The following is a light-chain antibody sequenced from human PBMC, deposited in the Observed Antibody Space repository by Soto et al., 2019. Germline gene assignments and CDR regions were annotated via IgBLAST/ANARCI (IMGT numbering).Light chain of an antibody. V-gene: IGLV2-23*02. CDR3: CSYAGSSTPLV. Sequence: QSALTQPASVSGSPGQSITISCTGTSCDVGSYNLVSWYQQHPGKAPKLMIYAVNKRPSGVSNRFSGSKSGNTASLTISGLQTEDEADYYCCSYAGSSTPLVFGGGTKLTVL. CDR1: SCDVGSYNL. CDR2: AVN. J-gene: IGLJ3*02.